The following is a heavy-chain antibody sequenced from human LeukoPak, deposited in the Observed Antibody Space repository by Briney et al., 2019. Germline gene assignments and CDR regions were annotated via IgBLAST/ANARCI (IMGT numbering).Heavy chain of an antibody. CDR1: GYTFTSYG. CDR2: ISAYNGNT. Sequence: VASVKVSCKASGYTFTSYGISWVRQAPGQGLEWMGWISAYNGNTNYAQKLQGRVTMTEDTSTDTAYMELSSLRSEDTAVYYCATVLERRARLRYSGSCPLYWGQGTLVTVSS. V-gene: IGHV1-18*01. CDR3: ATVLERRARLRYSGSCPLY. J-gene: IGHJ4*02. D-gene: IGHD6-13*01.